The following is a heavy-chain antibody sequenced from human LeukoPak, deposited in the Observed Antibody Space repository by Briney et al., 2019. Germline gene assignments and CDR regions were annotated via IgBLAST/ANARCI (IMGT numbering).Heavy chain of an antibody. CDR1: GASISNFY. Sequence: SETLSLTCTVSGASISNFYWSWIRQPPGKGLEWIGYIDYSGSTHYNPSLESRVTISVGTSKNQFSLRLSSVTAADTAVYYCARDWAAAAGYYYYMDVWGKGTTVTVSS. J-gene: IGHJ6*03. D-gene: IGHD6-13*01. V-gene: IGHV4-59*01. CDR2: IDYSGST. CDR3: ARDWAAAAGYYYYMDV.